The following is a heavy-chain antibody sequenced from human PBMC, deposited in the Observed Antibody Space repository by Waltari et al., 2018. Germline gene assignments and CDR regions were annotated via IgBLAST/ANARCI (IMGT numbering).Heavy chain of an antibody. Sequence: QVQLQQWGAGLLKPSETLSLTCAVYGGSFSGYYWSWIRQPPGKGLEWNGEINHSGSTNYNPSLKSRVTISVDTSKNQFSLKLSSVTAADTAVYYCARVTTRAYYYYYYMDVWGKGTTVTISS. CDR1: GGSFSGYY. V-gene: IGHV4-34*01. J-gene: IGHJ6*03. CDR2: INHSGST. CDR3: ARVTTRAYYYYYYMDV. D-gene: IGHD4-17*01.